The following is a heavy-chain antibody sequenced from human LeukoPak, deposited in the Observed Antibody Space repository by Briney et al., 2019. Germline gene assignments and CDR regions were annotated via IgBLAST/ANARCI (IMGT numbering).Heavy chain of an antibody. D-gene: IGHD6-13*01. CDR3: ARSLTGYSSSWPGDY. CDR2: IYSGGST. CDR1: GFTVSSNY. Sequence: PGGSLRLSCAASGFTVSSNYMSWVRQAPGKGLEWVSVIYSGGSTYYADSVKGRFTISRDNSKNTLYLQINSLRAEDTAVYYCARSLTGYSSSWPGDYWGQGTLVTVSS. J-gene: IGHJ4*02. V-gene: IGHV3-53*01.